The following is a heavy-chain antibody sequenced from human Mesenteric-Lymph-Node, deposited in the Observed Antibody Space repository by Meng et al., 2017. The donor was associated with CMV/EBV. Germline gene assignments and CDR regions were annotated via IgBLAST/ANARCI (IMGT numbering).Heavy chain of an antibody. CDR2: ITSQGST. Sequence: SLKISCAASGFTFSSHWMHWVRQAPGKGLVWVSRITSQGSTTYADSVKGRFTISRDTAKNTLYLQMNSLRAEDTAMYYCTRSGYCTSTSCQGAYYYGMDVWGKG. CDR1: GFTFSSHW. CDR3: TRSGYCTSTSCQGAYYYGMDV. V-gene: IGHV3-74*01. J-gene: IGHJ6*04. D-gene: IGHD2-2*01.